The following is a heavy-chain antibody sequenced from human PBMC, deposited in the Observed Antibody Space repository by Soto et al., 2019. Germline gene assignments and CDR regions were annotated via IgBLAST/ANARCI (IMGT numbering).Heavy chain of an antibody. J-gene: IGHJ5*02. CDR1: GFTVSSNY. Sequence: EVQLVESGGGLIQPGGSLRLSCAASGFTVSSNYMSWVRQAPGKGLEWVSVIYSGGSTYYADSVKGRFTISRDNSKNTLSLQMNSLRAEDTAVYYCARAGYSKGNWFDPWGQGTLVTVSS. D-gene: IGHD5-12*01. V-gene: IGHV3-53*01. CDR3: ARAGYSKGNWFDP. CDR2: IYSGGST.